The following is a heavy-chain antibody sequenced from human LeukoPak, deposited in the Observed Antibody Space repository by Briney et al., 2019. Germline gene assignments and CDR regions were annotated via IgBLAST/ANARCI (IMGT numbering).Heavy chain of an antibody. V-gene: IGHV3-15*01. CDR2: IKSKTDGGTT. CDR1: GFTFSNAW. CDR3: TTTHYDYVWGSYRYNVIFDY. Sequence: PGGSLRLPCAASGFTFSNAWMSWVRQAPGKGLEWVGRIKSKTDGGTTDYAAPVKGRFTISRDDSKNTLYLQMNSLKTEDTAVYYCTTTHYDYVWGSYRYNVIFDYWGQGTLVTVSS. J-gene: IGHJ4*02. D-gene: IGHD3-16*02.